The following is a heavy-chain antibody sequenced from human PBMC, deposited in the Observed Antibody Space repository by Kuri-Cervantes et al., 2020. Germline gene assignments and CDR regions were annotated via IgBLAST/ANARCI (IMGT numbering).Heavy chain of an antibody. J-gene: IGHJ6*02. D-gene: IGHD6-13*01. V-gene: IGHV4-59*12. Sequence: SETLSLTCTVSGGSISNYYWSWIRQSPEKSLEWIGYVYSNGNTNYSPSLKSRITISVDTSKNQFSLKLSSVTTADTAVYYCARRGQQLVGVWGQGTTVTVSS. CDR2: VYSNGNT. CDR3: ARRGQQLVGV. CDR1: GGSISNYY.